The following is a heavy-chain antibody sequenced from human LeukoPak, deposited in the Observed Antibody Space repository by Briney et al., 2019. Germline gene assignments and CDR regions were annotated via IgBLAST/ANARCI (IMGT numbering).Heavy chain of an antibody. V-gene: IGHV3-21*01. D-gene: IGHD4-23*01. CDR3: ARDGDTVLTRGYYYYMDV. CDR1: GFTFSSYT. CDR2: ISTSSSYI. Sequence: GGSLRLSCAASGFTFSSYTMNWVRQAPGKGLEWVSSISTSSSYIYYADSVKGRFTISRDNAKKSLYLQMNSLRAEDTAVYYCARDGDTVLTRGYYYYMDVWGKGTTVTVSS. J-gene: IGHJ6*03.